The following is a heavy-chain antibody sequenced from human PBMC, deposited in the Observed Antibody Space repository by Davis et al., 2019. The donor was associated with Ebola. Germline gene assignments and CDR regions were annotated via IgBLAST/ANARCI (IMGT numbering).Heavy chain of an antibody. CDR3: AREVLRFLEYGMDV. D-gene: IGHD3-3*01. CDR1: GFTFSRNW. Sequence: GGSLRLSCAASGFTFSRNWMNWVRQAPGKGLEWVANIKQDGSEKYYVDSVKGRFTISRDNAQNSLYLQMNSLRAEDTAVYYCAREVLRFLEYGMDVWGQGTTVTVSS. J-gene: IGHJ6*02. CDR2: IKQDGSEK. V-gene: IGHV3-7*01.